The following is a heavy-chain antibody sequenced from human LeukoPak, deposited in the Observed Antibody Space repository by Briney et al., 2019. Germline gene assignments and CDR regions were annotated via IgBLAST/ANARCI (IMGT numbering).Heavy chain of an antibody. J-gene: IGHJ3*02. CDR1: GFSFSTSA. CDR3: ARDPWVGEYGAFDI. V-gene: IGHV3-7*01. D-gene: IGHD3-10*01. CDR2: IKQDGSEK. Sequence: GGSLRLSCAASGFSFSTSAMTWVRQAPGKGLEWVANIKQDGSEKNYLDSVKGRFTISRDNAKNALYLQMSSLRAEDTALYYCARDPWVGEYGAFDIWGQGTMVTVSS.